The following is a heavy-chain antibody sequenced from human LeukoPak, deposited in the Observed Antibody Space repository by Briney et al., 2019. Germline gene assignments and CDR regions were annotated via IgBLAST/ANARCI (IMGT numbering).Heavy chain of an antibody. J-gene: IGHJ4*02. D-gene: IGHD2-15*01. CDR2: ISGSGGTT. CDR3: AKGSGGSCYSAYDY. Sequence: GGSLRLSCAASGFTFNRYGMSWVRQAPGKGLEWVSAISGSGGTTYYADSVKGRFTISRDNSKNTLYLQINSLRAEDTAVYYCAKGSGGSCYSAYDYWGQGTLVTVSS. CDR1: GFTFNRYG. V-gene: IGHV3-23*01.